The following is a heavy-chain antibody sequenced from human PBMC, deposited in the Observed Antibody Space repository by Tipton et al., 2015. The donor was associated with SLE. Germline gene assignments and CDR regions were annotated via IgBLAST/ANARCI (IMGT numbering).Heavy chain of an antibody. J-gene: IGHJ4*02. CDR1: GYTFTTYD. V-gene: IGHV1-8*01. CDR3: ARDTSRLWGLGY. Sequence: QSGAEVKKPGASVKVSCKASGYTFTTYDIFWVRQAAGQGLEWMGWVNPYTGNTGFAQKFQGRVSMTKDPSISTTYMELSSLKSDDTATYYCARDTSRLWGLGYRGQGTQVTASS. D-gene: IGHD7-27*01. CDR2: VNPYTGNT.